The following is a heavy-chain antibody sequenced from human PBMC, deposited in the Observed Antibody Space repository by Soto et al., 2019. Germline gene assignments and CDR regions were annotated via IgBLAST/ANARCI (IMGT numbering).Heavy chain of an antibody. Sequence: QVQLVQSGAEVKKPGASVKVSCKASGYTFTGYYMHWVRQAPGQGLEWMGWINPNSGGTNYAQKFQGRVTMTRDTYISTAYMELSRLRSDDTAVYYGAREGMAVAGLSAGYGMAVWGQGTTVTVSS. CDR3: AREGMAVAGLSAGYGMAV. CDR1: GYTFTGYY. J-gene: IGHJ6*02. V-gene: IGHV1-2*02. D-gene: IGHD6-19*01. CDR2: INPNSGGT.